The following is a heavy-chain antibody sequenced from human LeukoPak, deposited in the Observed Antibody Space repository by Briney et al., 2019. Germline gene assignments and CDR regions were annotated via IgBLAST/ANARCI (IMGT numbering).Heavy chain of an antibody. V-gene: IGHV1-2*02. CDR1: GYTFTGYY. CDR2: INPNSGGT. D-gene: IGHD3-10*01. J-gene: IGHJ6*03. CDR3: ARAQYYYGSGSYYNTDYYYYYMDV. Sequence: ASVTVSCKASGYTFTGYYMHWVRQAPGQGREWMGWINPNSGGTNYAQKFQGRVTMTRDTSISTAYMELSRLRSDDTAVYYCARAQYYYGSGSYYNTDYYYYYMDVWGKGTTVTVSS.